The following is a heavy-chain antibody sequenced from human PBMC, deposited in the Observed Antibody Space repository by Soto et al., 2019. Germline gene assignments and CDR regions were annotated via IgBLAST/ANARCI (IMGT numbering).Heavy chain of an antibody. V-gene: IGHV4-59*01. Sequence: SETLSLTCTVSGGSISSYYWSWIRQPPGKGLEWIGYIYYSGSTNYNPSLKSRVTISVDTSKNQFSLKLSSVTAADTAVYYCARGSYYYGMDVWGQGTTVTVSS. CDR3: ARGSYYYGMDV. CDR1: GGSISSYY. J-gene: IGHJ6*02. CDR2: IYYSGST.